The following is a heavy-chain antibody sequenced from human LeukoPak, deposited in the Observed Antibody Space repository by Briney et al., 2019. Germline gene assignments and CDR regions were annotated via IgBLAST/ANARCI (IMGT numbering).Heavy chain of an antibody. CDR2: INQDGGQK. D-gene: IGHD1-26*01. J-gene: IGHJ6*03. Sequence: PGGSLRLSCAASGFTFSNAWMSWVRQAPGKGLEWVANINQDGGQKYYVDSVKGRFTISRDNGKNSLYLQMNSLRAEDTAVYYCARPEWELLNYYYYYYMDVWGKGTTVTVSS. CDR3: ARPEWELLNYYYYYYMDV. CDR1: GFTFSNAW. V-gene: IGHV3-7*01.